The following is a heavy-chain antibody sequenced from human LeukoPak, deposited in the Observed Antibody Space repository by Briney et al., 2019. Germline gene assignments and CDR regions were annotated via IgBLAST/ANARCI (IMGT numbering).Heavy chain of an antibody. V-gene: IGHV3-7*01. CDR3: ARDWRLDWFDP. J-gene: IGHJ5*02. CDR1: EFTVSSNY. D-gene: IGHD3-3*01. Sequence: GGSLRLSCAASEFTVSSNYMSWVRQAPGKGLEWVANIKQDGSEKYYVDSVKGRFTISRDNAKNSLYLQMNSLRAEDTAVYYCARDWRLDWFDPWGQGTLVTVSS. CDR2: IKQDGSEK.